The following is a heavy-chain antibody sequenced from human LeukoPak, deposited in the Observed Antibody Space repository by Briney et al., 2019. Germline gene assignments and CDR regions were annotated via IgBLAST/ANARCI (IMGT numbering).Heavy chain of an antibody. J-gene: IGHJ4*02. D-gene: IGHD2-2*03. V-gene: IGHV3-30-3*01. Sequence: GRSLRLSCAASGFTFSSYAIHWVRQAPGKGLEWVAVVSYDGSIKYYADSVKGRFTISRDNSKNTLYLQMNSLRGEDTAVYYCARDGYCGSTSCLDYWGQGTLVTVSS. CDR3: ARDGYCGSTSCLDY. CDR1: GFTFSSYA. CDR2: VSYDGSIK.